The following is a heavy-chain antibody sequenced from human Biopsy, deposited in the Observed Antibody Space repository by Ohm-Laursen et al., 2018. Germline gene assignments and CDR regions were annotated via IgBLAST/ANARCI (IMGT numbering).Heavy chain of an antibody. CDR2: INPNNDNT. Sequence: SVKVSCKASGYSFTNYYLHWVRQAPGQGLQWMGRINPNNDNTIYAQQFQGRVTMTKDTSTSTVYMDLSSLTFDDSAVYYCARGPRGLVAIAATAYYFDFWGQGNPVTVSS. CDR1: GYSFTNYY. CDR3: ARGPRGLVAIAATAYYFDF. J-gene: IGHJ4*02. V-gene: IGHV1-46*01. D-gene: IGHD3-16*01.